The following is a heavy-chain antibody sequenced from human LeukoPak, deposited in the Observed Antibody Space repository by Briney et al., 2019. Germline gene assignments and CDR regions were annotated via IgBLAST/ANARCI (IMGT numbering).Heavy chain of an antibody. D-gene: IGHD3-22*01. CDR3: AKDLIVVANMEAFDI. CDR1: GFTFSSYG. J-gene: IGHJ3*02. CDR2: IRYDGSNK. V-gene: IGHV3-30*02. Sequence: GGSLRLSCAASGFTFSSYGMHWVRQAPGKGLEWVAFIRYDGSNKYYADSVKGRFTISRDNSKNTLYLQMNSLRAEDTAVYYCAKDLIVVANMEAFDIWGQGTMVTVSS.